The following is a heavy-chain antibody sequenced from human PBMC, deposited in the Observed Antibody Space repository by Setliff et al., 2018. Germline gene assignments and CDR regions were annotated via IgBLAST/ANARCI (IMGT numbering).Heavy chain of an antibody. D-gene: IGHD2-8*02. CDR1: GGSFSTYY. V-gene: IGHV4-34*01. CDR2: INHSGST. CDR3: TVYNTGSSKDHY. Sequence: SETLSLTCAVYGGSFSTYYWICIRQPPGKGLEWIGEINHSGSTNYNPSLKSRVTISVDTSKNQFSLKLSSVTAADTALYYCTVYNTGSSKDHYWGQGTPVTVSS. J-gene: IGHJ4*02.